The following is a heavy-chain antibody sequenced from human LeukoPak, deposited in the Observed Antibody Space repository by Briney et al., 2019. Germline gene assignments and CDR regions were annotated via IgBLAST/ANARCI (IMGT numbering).Heavy chain of an antibody. J-gene: IGHJ4*02. CDR1: GFTFSSYA. CDR3: AKGTQSFDY. CDR2: ITISGGTT. Sequence: PGGSLRLSCAASGFTFSSYAMSWVRQAPGKGLEWVSRITISGGTTYYADSVKGRFTISRDNSKNTLYLQMNSLRAEDTAVYYCAKGTQSFDYWGQGTLVTVSS. V-gene: IGHV3-23*01.